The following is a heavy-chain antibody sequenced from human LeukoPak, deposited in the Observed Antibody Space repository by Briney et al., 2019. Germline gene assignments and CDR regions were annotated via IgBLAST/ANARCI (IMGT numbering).Heavy chain of an antibody. Sequence: ASVKVSCKASGYTFTSYYMHWVRQAPGQGLEWMGRINPNSGGTNYAQKFQGRVTMTRDTSISTAYMELSRLRSDDTAVYYCARETGSGSYYGFDYWGQGTLVTVSS. J-gene: IGHJ4*02. CDR1: GYTFTSYY. D-gene: IGHD1-26*01. V-gene: IGHV1-2*06. CDR2: INPNSGGT. CDR3: ARETGSGSYYGFDY.